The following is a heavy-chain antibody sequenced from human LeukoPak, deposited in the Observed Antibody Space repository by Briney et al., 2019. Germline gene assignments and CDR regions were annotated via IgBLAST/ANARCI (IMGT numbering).Heavy chain of an antibody. CDR1: GYTFTKYD. CDR3: ARAYNSGWFDFDS. J-gene: IGHJ4*02. D-gene: IGHD6-19*01. Sequence: ASVKVSCKASGYTFTKYDINWVRQAAGQGLEWMGWMNPNSGNTGYAQKFQGRVTITKNTSINTAYMDLSSLTSDDTAVYYCARAYNSGWFDFDSRGQGTLVTVSS. V-gene: IGHV1-8*03. CDR2: MNPNSGNT.